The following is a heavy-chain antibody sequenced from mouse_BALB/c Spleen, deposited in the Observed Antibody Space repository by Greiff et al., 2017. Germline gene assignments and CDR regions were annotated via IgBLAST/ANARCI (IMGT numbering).Heavy chain of an antibody. Sequence: EVQLVESGGGLVKPGGSLKLSCAASGFTFSSYAMSWVRQSPEKRLEWVAEISSGGSYTYYPDTVTGRFTISRDNAKNTLYLEMSSLRSEDTAMYYCATGYVSYFDDWGQGTTLTVSS. J-gene: IGHJ2*01. V-gene: IGHV5-9-4*01. CDR2: ISSGGSYT. CDR3: ATGYVSYFDD. D-gene: IGHD3-2*02. CDR1: GFTFSSYA.